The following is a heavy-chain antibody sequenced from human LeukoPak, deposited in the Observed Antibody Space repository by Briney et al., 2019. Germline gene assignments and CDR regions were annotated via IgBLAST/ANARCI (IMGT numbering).Heavy chain of an antibody. CDR2: ISGSGGST. J-gene: IGHJ3*02. Sequence: GGSLRLSCAASGFTFSSYSMNWVRQAPGKGLEWVSAISGSGGSTYYADSVKGRFTISRDNSKNTLYLQMNSLRAEDTAVYYCAKGVLVPAAMTGPDAFDIWGQGTMVTVSS. CDR1: GFTFSSYS. D-gene: IGHD2-2*01. CDR3: AKGVLVPAAMTGPDAFDI. V-gene: IGHV3-23*01.